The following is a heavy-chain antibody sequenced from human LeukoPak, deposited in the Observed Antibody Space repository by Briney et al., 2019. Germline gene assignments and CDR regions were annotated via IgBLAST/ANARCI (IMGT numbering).Heavy chain of an antibody. CDR2: ISSSSSYI. CDR1: GFTFSSYS. CDR3: ARDTPLVRQWLVVASDYYGMDV. D-gene: IGHD6-19*01. Sequence: GSLRLSCAASGFTFSSYSMNWVRQAPGKGLEWVSSISSSSSYIYYADSVKGRFTISRDNAKNSLYLQMNSLRAEDTAVYYCARDTPLVRQWLVVASDYYGMDVWGQGTTVTVSS. J-gene: IGHJ6*02. V-gene: IGHV3-21*01.